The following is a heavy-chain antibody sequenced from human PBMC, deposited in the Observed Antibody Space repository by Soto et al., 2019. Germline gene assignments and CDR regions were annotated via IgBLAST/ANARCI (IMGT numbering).Heavy chain of an antibody. CDR1: GGTFSSCA. CDR3: ATRNWGYYYYGMDV. J-gene: IGHJ6*02. V-gene: IGHV1-69*13. D-gene: IGHD7-27*01. Sequence: ASVEVCCKASGGTFSSCASSWVRQAPGQGLEWMGGIIPIFGTANYAQKFQGRVTITADESTSTAYMELSSLRSEDTAVYYCATRNWGYYYYGMDVWGQGTTVTVSS. CDR2: IIPIFGTA.